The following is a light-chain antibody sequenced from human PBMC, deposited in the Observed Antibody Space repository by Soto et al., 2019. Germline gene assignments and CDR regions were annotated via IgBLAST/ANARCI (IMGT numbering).Light chain of an antibody. CDR1: QSVISNY. CDR3: QQYGSSPT. Sequence: EIVLTQSPGTLSLSPGERATISCRASQSVISNYLAWYQQKPGLAPRLLIYGASSRATGIPDRFSGSGSGTDFTLTISSLEPEDFAVYYCQQYGSSPTFGQGTKVEIK. CDR2: GAS. J-gene: IGKJ1*01. V-gene: IGKV3-20*01.